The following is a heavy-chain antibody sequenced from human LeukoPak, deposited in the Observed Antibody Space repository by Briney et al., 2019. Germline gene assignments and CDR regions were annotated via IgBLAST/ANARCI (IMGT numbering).Heavy chain of an antibody. D-gene: IGHD3-3*01. V-gene: IGHV3-53*01. CDR2: IYSGGST. Sequence: GGSLRLSCAASGFTVSSNYMSWVRQAPGRGLEWVSIIYSGGSTYYADSVKGRFTISRDNSKNTLYLQMNSLRAEDTAVYYCAKVTFWSGYYIDYWGQGTLVTVSS. J-gene: IGHJ4*02. CDR1: GFTVSSNY. CDR3: AKVTFWSGYYIDY.